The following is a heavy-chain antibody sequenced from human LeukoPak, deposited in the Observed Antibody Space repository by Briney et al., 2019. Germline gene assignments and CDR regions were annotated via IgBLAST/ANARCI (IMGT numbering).Heavy chain of an antibody. CDR1: GFTFSSYA. CDR3: VKDLDNYSAFDI. D-gene: IGHD5-24*01. V-gene: IGHV3-23*01. Sequence: GGSLRLSCAASGFTFSSYAMSWVRQAPGKGLEWVSIISASGSDTFYTQSVKGRFSISRDNSENTLSLHMNTLRAEDTAVYYCVKDLDNYSAFDIWGQGTMVTVSS. J-gene: IGHJ3*02. CDR2: ISASGSDT.